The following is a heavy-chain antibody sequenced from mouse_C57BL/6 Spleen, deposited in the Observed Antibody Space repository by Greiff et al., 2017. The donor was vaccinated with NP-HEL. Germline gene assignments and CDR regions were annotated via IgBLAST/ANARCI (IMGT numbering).Heavy chain of an antibody. Sequence: EVKVVESEGGLVQPGSSMKLSCTASGFTFSDYYMAWVRQVPEKGLEWVAKINYEGSSTYYLDSLKSRFIISRDKAKNILYLQMGKLKSEDTATNYCEKDDGSWGFAYWGQGTLVTVSA. CDR2: INYEGSST. J-gene: IGHJ3*01. CDR3: EKDDGSWGFAY. D-gene: IGHD1-1*02. CDR1: GFTFSDYY. V-gene: IGHV5-16*01.